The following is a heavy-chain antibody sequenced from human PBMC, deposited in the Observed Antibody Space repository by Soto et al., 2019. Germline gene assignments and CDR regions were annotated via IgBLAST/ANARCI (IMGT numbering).Heavy chain of an antibody. CDR1: GFTFSSYA. CDR3: ARVMRFLEWLLYNYYYYGMDV. CDR2: ISYDGSNK. D-gene: IGHD3-3*01. J-gene: IGHJ6*01. V-gene: IGHV3-30-3*01. Sequence: QVQLVESGGGVVQPGRSLRLSCAASGFTFSSYAMHWVRQAPGKGLEWVAVISYDGSNKYYADSVKGRFTISRDNSKNTLYLQMNSLRAEDTAVYYCARVMRFLEWLLYNYYYYGMDVW.